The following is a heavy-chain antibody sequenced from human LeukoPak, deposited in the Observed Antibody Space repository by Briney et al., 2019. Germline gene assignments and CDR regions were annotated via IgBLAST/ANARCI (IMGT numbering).Heavy chain of an antibody. CDR3: ALTDCSGGSCYLFDY. J-gene: IGHJ4*02. D-gene: IGHD2-15*01. CDR2: INPSGGST. Sequence: GASVKVSCKASGYTFTFYYIHWVRQAPGQGLEWMGIINPSGGSTSYAQKFQGRVTMTRDTSTSTVYMELSSLRSEDTAVYYCALTDCSGGSCYLFDYWGQGTLVTVSS. V-gene: IGHV1-46*01. CDR1: GYTFTFYY.